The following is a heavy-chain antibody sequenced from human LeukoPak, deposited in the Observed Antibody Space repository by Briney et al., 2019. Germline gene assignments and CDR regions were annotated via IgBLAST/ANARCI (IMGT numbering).Heavy chain of an antibody. CDR3: ARSTGSGSYYPYYYYYMDV. D-gene: IGHD3-10*01. Sequence: SVKVSCKASGGTFSSYAISWVRQAPGQGLEWMGGIIPIFGTANYAQKFQRRVTITTDESTSTAYMELSSLRSEDTAVYYCARSTGSGSYYPYYYYYMDVWGKGTTVTVSS. V-gene: IGHV1-69*05. CDR1: GGTFSSYA. CDR2: IIPIFGTA. J-gene: IGHJ6*03.